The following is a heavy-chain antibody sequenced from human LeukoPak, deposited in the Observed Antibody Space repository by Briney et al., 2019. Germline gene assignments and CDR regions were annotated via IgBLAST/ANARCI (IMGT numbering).Heavy chain of an antibody. CDR1: GFTFTTYG. V-gene: IGHV3-33*01. D-gene: IGHD5-24*01. CDR2: IWSDGSKE. Sequence: GGSLRLSCATSGFTFTTYGFHWVRQAPGKGLEWVAVIWSDGSKEYYADSVKGRFTISRDNSKHTVFLQMNSLRADDTAVYYCARDIQLWLFDFWGQGTLVAVSS. J-gene: IGHJ4*02. CDR3: ARDIQLWLFDF.